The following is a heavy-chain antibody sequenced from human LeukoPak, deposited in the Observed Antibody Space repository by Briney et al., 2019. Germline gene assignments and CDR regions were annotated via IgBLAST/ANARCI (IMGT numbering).Heavy chain of an antibody. Sequence: SVKVSCKASGGTFSSYAISWVRQAPGQGLEWMGGIIPILGTANYAQKFQGRVTITTDESTSTAYMELSSLRSEDTAVYYCARGDDFWSGFFDYWGQGTLVTVSS. J-gene: IGHJ4*02. CDR3: ARGDDFWSGFFDY. CDR1: GGTFSSYA. CDR2: IIPILGTA. V-gene: IGHV1-69*05. D-gene: IGHD3-3*01.